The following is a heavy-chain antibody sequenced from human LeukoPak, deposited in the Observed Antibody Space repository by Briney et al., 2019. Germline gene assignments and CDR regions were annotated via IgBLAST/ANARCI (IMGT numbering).Heavy chain of an antibody. CDR3: ARASYSGSYLVFQH. D-gene: IGHD1-26*01. CDR2: IYTSGST. J-gene: IGHJ1*01. Sequence: SETLSLTCTVSGDSISGGSYYWSWIRQPAGKGLEWIGRIYTSGSTNYNPSLKSRVTISVVTSKNQFSLKLSSVTAADTAVYYCARASYSGSYLVFQHWGQGTLVTVSS. CDR1: GDSISGGSYY. V-gene: IGHV4-61*02.